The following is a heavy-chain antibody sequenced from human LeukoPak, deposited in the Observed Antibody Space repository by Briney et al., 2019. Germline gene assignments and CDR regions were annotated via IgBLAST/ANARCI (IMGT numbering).Heavy chain of an antibody. V-gene: IGHV3-7*01. CDR3: ARLRFLEWLLRYWFDP. CDR1: GFTFSCYW. D-gene: IGHD3-3*01. J-gene: IGHJ5*02. Sequence: GGSLRLSCAASGFTFSCYWMSWVRQAPGKGLEWVANIKQDGSEKYYVDSVKGRFTISRDNAKNSLYLQMNSLRAEDTAVYYCARLRFLEWLLRYWFDPWGQGTLVTVSS. CDR2: IKQDGSEK.